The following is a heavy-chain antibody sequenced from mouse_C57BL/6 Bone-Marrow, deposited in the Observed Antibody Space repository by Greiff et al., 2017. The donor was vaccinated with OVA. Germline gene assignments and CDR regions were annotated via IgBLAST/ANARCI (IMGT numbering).Heavy chain of an antibody. CDR1: GYTFTSYG. Sequence: VKLQESGAELARPGASVKLSCKASGYTFTSYGISWVKQRTGQGLEWIGEIYPRSGNTYYNEKFTGKAKLTADKSYSTAYLELRILTSEDSAVYVCASYYGSYYFDYCDQGTALPVSS. CDR3: ASYYGSYYFDY. CDR2: IYPRSGNT. J-gene: IGHJ2*01. V-gene: IGHV1-81*01. D-gene: IGHD1-1*01.